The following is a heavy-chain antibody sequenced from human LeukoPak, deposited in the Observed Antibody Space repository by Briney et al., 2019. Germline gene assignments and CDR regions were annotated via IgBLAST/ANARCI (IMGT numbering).Heavy chain of an antibody. Sequence: GASVQFSCKASGYTFTGYYMHWVRQAPAQGLEWMGWINPNSGGTNYAQKFQGRVTMTGDTSISTSSLELSRLSSDDTAVYYCAREGYSGYYYNYWGQGTLVTVSS. CDR2: INPNSGGT. V-gene: IGHV1-2*02. CDR1: GYTFTGYY. D-gene: IGHD5-12*01. J-gene: IGHJ4*02. CDR3: AREGYSGYYYNY.